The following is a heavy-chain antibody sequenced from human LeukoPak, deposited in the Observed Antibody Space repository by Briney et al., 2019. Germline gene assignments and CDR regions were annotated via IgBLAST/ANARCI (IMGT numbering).Heavy chain of an antibody. J-gene: IGHJ4*02. CDR2: ISAYNGNT. CDR1: GYTFTSYG. D-gene: IGHD2-21*02. CDR3: ARDFGFGDCHY. Sequence: ASVKVSCKASGYTFTSYGISWVRQAPGQGLEWMGWISAYNGNTNYAQKFQGRVTMTRDTSISTAYMELSRLRSDDTAVYYCARDFGFGDCHYWGQGTLVTVSS. V-gene: IGHV1-18*01.